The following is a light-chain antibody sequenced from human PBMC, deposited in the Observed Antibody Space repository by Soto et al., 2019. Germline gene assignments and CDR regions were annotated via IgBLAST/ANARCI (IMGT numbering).Light chain of an antibody. CDR1: QSVSSNY. V-gene: IGKV3-20*01. Sequence: EIVLTQSPGTLSLSPGERATLSCRASQSVSSNYLAWYQQKPGQAPRLLIYGASSRATGIPDRFSCGGSGTDFTLTISRLEPEDFAVYYCQQYGSLPYTFGQGTKLEIK. CDR3: QQYGSLPYT. CDR2: GAS. J-gene: IGKJ2*01.